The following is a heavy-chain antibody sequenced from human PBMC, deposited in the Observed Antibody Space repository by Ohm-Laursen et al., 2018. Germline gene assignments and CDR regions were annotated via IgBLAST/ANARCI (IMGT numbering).Heavy chain of an antibody. CDR1: GFTFSSYG. J-gene: IGHJ6*02. D-gene: IGHD2-2*01. V-gene: IGHV3-33*01. CDR3: ARANSHRVVPVAGLDYYGMDV. Sequence: LSLTCAASGFTFSSYGMHWVRQAPGKGLEWVAVIWYDGSNKYYADSVKGRFTISRDNSKNTLYLQMNSLRAEDTAVYYCARANSHRVVPVAGLDYYGMDVWGQGTTVTVSS. CDR2: IWYDGSNK.